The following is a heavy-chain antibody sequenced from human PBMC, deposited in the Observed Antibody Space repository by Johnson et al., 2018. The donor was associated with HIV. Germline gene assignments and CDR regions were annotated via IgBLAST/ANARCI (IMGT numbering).Heavy chain of an antibody. CDR3: ARRSIRSDGFDI. Sequence: VHLVESGAGLVQPGASLILSCSFSRFTLSRYYFHWVLHATGIALAWVSEINPACSTCFPGSFNGRFTTTRENAKNSLYLQMNRLRAGDPAVYYWARRSIRSDGFDIWGQGTMVTVSA. J-gene: IGHJ3*02. CDR2: INPACST. V-gene: IGHV3-13*01. D-gene: IGHD4-11*01. CDR1: RFTLSRYY.